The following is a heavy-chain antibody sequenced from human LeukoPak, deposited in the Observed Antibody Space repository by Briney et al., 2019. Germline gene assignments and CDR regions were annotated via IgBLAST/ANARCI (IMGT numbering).Heavy chain of an antibody. CDR2: ISSSGSTI. D-gene: IGHD6-6*01. J-gene: IGHJ4*02. Sequence: GGSLRLSCAASGFTFSSYEMNWVRQAPGKGLEWVSYISSSGSTIYYADSVKGRFTISRDNAKNSLYLQMNSLRAEDTAVYYCARGEWSSSPFDYWGQGTLVTVSS. CDR1: GFTFSSYE. CDR3: ARGEWSSSPFDY. V-gene: IGHV3-48*03.